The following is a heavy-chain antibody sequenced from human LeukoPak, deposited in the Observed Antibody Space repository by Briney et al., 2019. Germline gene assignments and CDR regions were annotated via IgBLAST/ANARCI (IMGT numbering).Heavy chain of an antibody. CDR2: INPNSGGT. J-gene: IGHJ3*02. D-gene: IGHD2-21*02. V-gene: IGHV1-2*04. CDR1: GYTFTGYY. Sequence: GASVKVSCKASGYTFTGYYMHWVRQAPGQGLEWMGWINPNSGGTNYAQKFQGWVTMTRDTSISTAYMELSSLRSEDTAVYYCATLVVTDAFDIWGQGTMVTVSS. CDR3: ATLVVTDAFDI.